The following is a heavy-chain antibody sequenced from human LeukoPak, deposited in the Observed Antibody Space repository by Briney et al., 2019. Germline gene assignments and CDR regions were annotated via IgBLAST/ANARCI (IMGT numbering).Heavy chain of an antibody. CDR3: AKDYYGSGSYYRFFDY. CDR1: GFTFSSYG. J-gene: IGHJ4*02. V-gene: IGHV3-30*18. D-gene: IGHD3-10*01. CDR2: ISYDGSNK. Sequence: GGSLRLSCAASGFTFSSYGMHWVRQAPGKGLEWVAVISYDGSNKYYADSVKGRFTISRDNSKNTLYLQMNSLRAEDTAVYYCAKDYYGSGSYYRFFDYWGQGTLVTVSS.